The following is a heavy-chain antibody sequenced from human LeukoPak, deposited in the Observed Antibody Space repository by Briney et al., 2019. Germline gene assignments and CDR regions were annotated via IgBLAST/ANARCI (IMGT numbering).Heavy chain of an antibody. D-gene: IGHD3-10*01. V-gene: IGHV4-34*01. CDR3: ARGQTRITMVRGAAFDY. J-gene: IGHJ4*02. Sequence: PSETLSLTCAVYGGSFSGYYWSWIRQPPGKGLEWIGEINHSGSTNYNPSLKSRVTISVDPSKNQFSLKLSSVTAADTAVYYCARGQTRITMVRGAAFDYWGQGTLVTVSS. CDR2: INHSGST. CDR1: GGSFSGYY.